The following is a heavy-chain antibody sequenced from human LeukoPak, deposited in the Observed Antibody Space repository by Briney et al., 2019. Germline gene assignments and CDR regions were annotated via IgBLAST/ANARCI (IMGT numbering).Heavy chain of an antibody. D-gene: IGHD1-1*01. CDR3: ARYEMDWNGSWGFDP. Sequence: SETLSLTCTVSGVSISSHYWSWIRQPPGKGLEWIGYIYYSGSTNYNPSLKSRVTISVDTSKNQFSLKLSSVTAADTAVYYCARYEMDWNGSWGFDPWGQGTLVTVS. J-gene: IGHJ5*02. CDR1: GVSISSHY. V-gene: IGHV4-59*11. CDR2: IYYSGST.